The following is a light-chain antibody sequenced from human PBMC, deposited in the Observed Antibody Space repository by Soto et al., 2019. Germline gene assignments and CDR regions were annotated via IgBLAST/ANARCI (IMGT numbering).Light chain of an antibody. CDR3: QQYGSSPTT. CDR1: QSVSSN. J-gene: IGKJ1*01. Sequence: ETMMTQSPATLSVTQGERATLPCRATQSVSSNLSWYQQKPGQAPRLLMFGASTRATGLPASFSGSGSGTDSTLTISRLAPEDFAVYYCQQYGSSPTTFGQGTMV. V-gene: IGKV3-20*01. CDR2: GAS.